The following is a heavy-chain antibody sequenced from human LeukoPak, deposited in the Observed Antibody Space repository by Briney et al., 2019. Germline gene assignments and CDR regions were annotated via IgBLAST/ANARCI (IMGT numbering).Heavy chain of an antibody. CDR3: ARGYSSSSEGSFDY. CDR1: GFIFSDYG. J-gene: IGHJ4*02. CDR2: ISYDGSNS. D-gene: IGHD6-6*01. V-gene: IGHV3-33*01. Sequence: PGGSLRLSCAASGFIFSDYGMYWVRQAPGKGLEWLAVISYDGSNSYHADSVKGRFTIARDNSKNTLNLQMNSLRAEDTAVYYCARGYSSSSEGSFDYWGQGTLVTVSS.